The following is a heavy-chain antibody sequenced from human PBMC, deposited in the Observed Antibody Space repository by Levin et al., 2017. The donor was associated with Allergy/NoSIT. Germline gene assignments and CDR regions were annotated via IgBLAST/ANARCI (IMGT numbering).Heavy chain of an antibody. V-gene: IGHV3-30*18. CDR2: ISYDGSDK. J-gene: IGHJ4*02. Sequence: GGSLRLSCAASGFSFRSFGMHWVRQAPGKGLEWVAVISYDGSDKYYADSVKGRFTISRDNTKNTLYLQMNSLRSEDAAVVYCAKDVVFGTSSWSLDFWGQGTLVTVSS. CDR3: AKDVVFGTSSWSLDF. D-gene: IGHD6-13*01. CDR1: GFSFRSFG.